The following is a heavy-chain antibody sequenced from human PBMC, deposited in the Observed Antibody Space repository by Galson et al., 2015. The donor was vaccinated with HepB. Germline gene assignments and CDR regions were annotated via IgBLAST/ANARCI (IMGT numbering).Heavy chain of an antibody. D-gene: IGHD4-17*01. CDR1: GGTFSSYA. CDR3: ATLPDYGDYGRDY. J-gene: IGHJ4*02. V-gene: IGHV1-69*04. Sequence: SVKVSCKASGGTFSSYAISWVRQAPGQGLEWMGRIIPILGIANYAQKFQGRVTITADKSTSTAYMELSSLRSEDTAVYYCATLPDYGDYGRDYWGQGTLVTVSS. CDR2: IIPILGIA.